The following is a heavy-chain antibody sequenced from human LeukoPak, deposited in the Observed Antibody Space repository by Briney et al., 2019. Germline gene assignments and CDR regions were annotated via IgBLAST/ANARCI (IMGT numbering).Heavy chain of an antibody. V-gene: IGHV1-69*02. D-gene: IGHD6-19*01. CDR2: IIPNLGIA. CDR3: ARFSSGTGVDV. CDR1: GGTFSSYT. J-gene: IGHJ6*02. Sequence: SVKVSCKASGGTFSSYTISWVRQAPGQGLEWMGRIIPNLGIANYAQKFQGRVTITADKSTSTAYMELSSLRSEDTAVYYCARFSSGTGVDVWGQGTTVTVSS.